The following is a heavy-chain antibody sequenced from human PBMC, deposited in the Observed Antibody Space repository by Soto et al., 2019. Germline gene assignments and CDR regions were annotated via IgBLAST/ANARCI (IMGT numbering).Heavy chain of an antibody. D-gene: IGHD2-2*01. J-gene: IGHJ6*02. CDR3: ARVAWYCSSTSCYDDYYYGMDV. Sequence: SVKVSCKASGGTFSSYAISWVRQAPGQGLEWMGGIIPIFGTANYAQEFQGRVTITADEPTSTAYMELSSLRSEDTAVYYCARVAWYCSSTSCYDDYYYGMDVWGQ. CDR1: GGTFSSYA. V-gene: IGHV1-69*13. CDR2: IIPIFGTA.